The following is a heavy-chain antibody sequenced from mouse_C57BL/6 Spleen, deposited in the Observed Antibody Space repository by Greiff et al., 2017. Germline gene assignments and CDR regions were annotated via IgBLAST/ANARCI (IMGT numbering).Heavy chain of an antibody. D-gene: IGHD2-3*01. Sequence: QVQLQQSGAELMKPGASVKLSCKATGYKFTGYWIEWVKQRPGHGLEWIGEILPGSGSTNYNEKFKGKATFTADTSSTTAYMQLSSLTPEDSAIDDCARILDEGYYEGIDYWGQGTTLTVSS. J-gene: IGHJ2*01. CDR2: ILPGSGST. V-gene: IGHV1-9*01. CDR1: GYKFTGYW. CDR3: ARILDEGYYEGIDY.